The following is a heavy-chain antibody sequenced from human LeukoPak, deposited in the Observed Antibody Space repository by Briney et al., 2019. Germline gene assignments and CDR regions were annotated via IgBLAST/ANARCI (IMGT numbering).Heavy chain of an antibody. J-gene: IGHJ4*02. V-gene: IGHV3-30*03. Sequence: PGRSLRLSCAASGFTFSSYGMHWVRQAPGKGLEWVAVISYDGSNKYYADSVKGRFTISRDNSKNTLYLQMNSLRAEDTAVYYCARLYSSGWYPDYWGQGTLVTVSS. D-gene: IGHD6-19*01. CDR2: ISYDGSNK. CDR1: GFTFSSYG. CDR3: ARLYSSGWYPDY.